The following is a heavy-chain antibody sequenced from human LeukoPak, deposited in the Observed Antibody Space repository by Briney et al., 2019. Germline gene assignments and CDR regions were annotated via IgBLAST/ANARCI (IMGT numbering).Heavy chain of an antibody. CDR1: GFTFSSYA. CDR3: AWLGYCSGGSCSPFDY. CDR2: ISYDGSNK. Sequence: GGSLRLSCAASGFTFSSYAMHWVRQAPGKGLEWVAVISYDGSNKYYADSVKGRFTISRDNSKNTLYLQMNSLRAEDTAVYYCAWLGYCSGGSCSPFDYWGQGTLVTVSS. J-gene: IGHJ4*02. V-gene: IGHV3-30*04. D-gene: IGHD2-15*01.